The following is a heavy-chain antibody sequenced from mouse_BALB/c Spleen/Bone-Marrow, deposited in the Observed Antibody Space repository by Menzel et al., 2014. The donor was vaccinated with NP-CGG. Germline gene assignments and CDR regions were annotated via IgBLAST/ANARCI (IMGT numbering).Heavy chain of an antibody. CDR2: ISSGGHDT. CDR3: SKDGGYDYSYYFDY. D-gene: IGHD2-4*01. Sequence: DVQLVESGGGLVKPGGSLKLSCAASGFTFSAYSMSWVRQTPEKRLEWVATISSGGHDTYYPDSVKGRFTISRDNAKNTLYLQTNSLKSVDSAVYYCSKDGGYDYSYYFDYWGQGTTLTVSS. J-gene: IGHJ2*01. CDR1: GFTFSAYS. V-gene: IGHV5-6-4*01.